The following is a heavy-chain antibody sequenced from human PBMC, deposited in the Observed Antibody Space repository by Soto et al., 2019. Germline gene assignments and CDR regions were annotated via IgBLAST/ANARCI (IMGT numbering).Heavy chain of an antibody. V-gene: IGHV4-39*01. CDR1: WGNIINSSYY. CDR3: ARYYVDLNAYCFDY. CDR2: IYYSGST. Sequence: SEIHPLRNTVSWGNIINSSYYWGWISKPPGKGLEWIGSIYYSGSTYYNPSLKSRVTISVDTSKNQFSLKLSSVTAADTAVYYXARYYVDLNAYCFDYWGQGTLVTVFS. D-gene: IGHD4-17*01. J-gene: IGHJ4*02.